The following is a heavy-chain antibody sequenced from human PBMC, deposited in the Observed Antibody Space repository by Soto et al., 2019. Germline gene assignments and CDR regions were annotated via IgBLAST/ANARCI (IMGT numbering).Heavy chain of an antibody. CDR2: TYYSGSA. V-gene: IGHV4-31*03. D-gene: IGHD3-22*01. CDR1: GGAIRSDGYY. J-gene: IGHJ3*02. Sequence: QVQLQESGPGLVKPSQTLSLTCTVSGGAIRSDGYYWSWIRQHPGKGLEWIGYTYYSGSAYYNPSLKTRATISADTSKKQFSLKLTSVTAADTAVYYCARDFYDRTGWDAFDIWGQGTVVTVSS. CDR3: ARDFYDRTGWDAFDI.